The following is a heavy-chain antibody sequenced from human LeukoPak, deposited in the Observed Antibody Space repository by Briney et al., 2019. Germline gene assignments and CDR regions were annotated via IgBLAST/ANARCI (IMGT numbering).Heavy chain of an antibody. D-gene: IGHD5-12*01. CDR2: IYYRGST. Sequence: SETLSLTCTVSGGSISSYYWSWIRQPPGKGLEWIGYIYYRGSTNYNPSLKSRVTISVDTSKNQFSLKLSSVTAADTAVYYCARHEGLARPFDYWGQGTLVTVSS. V-gene: IGHV4-59*01. J-gene: IGHJ4*02. CDR3: ARHEGLARPFDY. CDR1: GGSISSYY.